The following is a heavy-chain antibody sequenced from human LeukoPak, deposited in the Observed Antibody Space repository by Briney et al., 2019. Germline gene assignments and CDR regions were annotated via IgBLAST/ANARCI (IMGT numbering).Heavy chain of an antibody. CDR3: ARWGQTSGYYYVDN. J-gene: IGHJ4*02. CDR2: INQDGSVK. V-gene: IGHV3-7*01. Sequence: GVSLRLSCGASGFTLSSNWMTWVRQAPGRGLEWVASINQDGSVKYYVDSVKGRFTISRDNARNSLSLQMNSLGVEDTAVYFCARWGQTSGYYYVDNWGQGTLVTVSS. CDR1: GFTLSSNW. D-gene: IGHD5-12*01.